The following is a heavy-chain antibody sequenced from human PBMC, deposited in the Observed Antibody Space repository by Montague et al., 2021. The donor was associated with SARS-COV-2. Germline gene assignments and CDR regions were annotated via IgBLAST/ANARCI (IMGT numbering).Heavy chain of an antibody. V-gene: IGHV4-61*02. J-gene: IGHJ6*02. CDR2: IYTSGST. CDR3: ARDGGIGDSGSNTWSYYYGMDV. D-gene: IGHD3-22*01. Sequence: TLSLTCTVSGGSISSGSYYWSWIRQPAGKGLGWIGRIYTSGSTNYNPSLKSRVTISVDTSKNQFSLKLSSVTAADTAVYYCARDGGIGDSGSNTWSYYYGMDVWGQGTTVTVSS. CDR1: GGSISSGSYY.